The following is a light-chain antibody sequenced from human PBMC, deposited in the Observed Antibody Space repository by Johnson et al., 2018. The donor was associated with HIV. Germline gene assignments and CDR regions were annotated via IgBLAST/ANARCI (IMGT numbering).Light chain of an antibody. J-gene: IGLJ1*01. CDR1: SSNIGNNY. CDR3: GTWDSSLSAYV. CDR2: ENN. Sequence: QSVLTQPPSVSAAPGQKVTISCSGSSSNIGNNYVSWYQQLPETAPNILIYENNKRPSGIPVRFSGSKSGASATLGITGLQNGDEADYYCGTWDSSLSAYVVGAGTKVTVL. V-gene: IGLV1-51*02.